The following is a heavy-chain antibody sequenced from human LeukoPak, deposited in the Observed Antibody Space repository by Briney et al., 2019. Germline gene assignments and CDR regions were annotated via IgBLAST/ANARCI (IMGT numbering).Heavy chain of an antibody. J-gene: IGHJ4*02. Sequence: PSETLSLTCTVSGGSISSYYWSWIRQPPGKGLEWIGYIYYSGSTNYNPSLKSRVTISVDTSKNQFSLKLSSVTAADTAVYYCARGTVVGATTALGSFDYWGQGTLVTVSS. V-gene: IGHV4-59*12. CDR1: GGSISSYY. D-gene: IGHD1-26*01. CDR2: IYYSGST. CDR3: ARGTVVGATTALGSFDY.